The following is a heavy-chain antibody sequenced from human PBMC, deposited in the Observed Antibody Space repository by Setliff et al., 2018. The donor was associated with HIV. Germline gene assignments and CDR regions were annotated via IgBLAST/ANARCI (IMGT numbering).Heavy chain of an antibody. Sequence: SETLSLTCTVSGGSISSGDYYWSWIRQHPRKGLEWIGYIYYTGSTYYNPSLKSRVTISVDTSKNQFSLKLSSVTAADTAVYYCARAPFYYGSGSYQTFDYWGQGALVTVSS. J-gene: IGHJ4*02. V-gene: IGHV4-31*03. CDR3: ARAPFYYGSGSYQTFDY. CDR2: IYYTGST. CDR1: GGSISSGDYY. D-gene: IGHD3-10*01.